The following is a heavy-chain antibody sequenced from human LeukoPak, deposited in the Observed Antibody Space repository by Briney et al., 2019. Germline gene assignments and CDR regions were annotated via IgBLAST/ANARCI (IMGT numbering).Heavy chain of an antibody. Sequence: GGSLRLSCAASGFTFSTYTMNWVRQAPGKGLEWVSSISSRSSHIYYADSVKGRFTISRDNAKNSLYLQMNSLRSDDTAVYYCARGNWNAFDYWGQGTLVTVSS. D-gene: IGHD1-20*01. CDR3: ARGNWNAFDY. CDR1: GFTFSTYT. V-gene: IGHV3-21*01. J-gene: IGHJ4*02. CDR2: ISSRSSHI.